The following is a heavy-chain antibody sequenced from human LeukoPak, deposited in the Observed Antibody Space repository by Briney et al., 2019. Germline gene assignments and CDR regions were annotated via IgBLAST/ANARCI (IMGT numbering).Heavy chain of an antibody. D-gene: IGHD2-15*01. CDR1: GFTFSSYG. CDR2: ISYDGSNK. J-gene: IGHJ4*02. CDR3: AKGLTPISSRLGYCSGGSCREGDY. V-gene: IGHV3-30*18. Sequence: GGSLRLSCAASGFTFSSYGMHWVRQAPGKGLEWVAVISYDGSNKYYADSVKGRFTISRDNSKNTLYLQMNSLRAEDTAVYYCAKGLTPISSRLGYCSGGSCREGDYWGQGTLVTVSS.